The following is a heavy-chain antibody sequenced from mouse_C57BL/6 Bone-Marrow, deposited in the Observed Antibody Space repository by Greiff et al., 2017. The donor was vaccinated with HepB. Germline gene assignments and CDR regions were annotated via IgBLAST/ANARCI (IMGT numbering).Heavy chain of an antibody. CDR1: GFSLTSYG. V-gene: IGHV2-6-1*01. D-gene: IGHD3-2*02. J-gene: IGHJ4*01. CDR3: ARQDSTAQAYYYAMDY. CDR2: IWSDGST. Sequence: QVQLKESGPGLVAPSQSLSITCTVSGFSLTSYGVHWVRQPPGKGLEWLVVIWSDGSTTYNSALKSRLSISKDNSKSQVFLKMNSLQTDDTAMYYCARQDSTAQAYYYAMDYWGQGTSVTVSS.